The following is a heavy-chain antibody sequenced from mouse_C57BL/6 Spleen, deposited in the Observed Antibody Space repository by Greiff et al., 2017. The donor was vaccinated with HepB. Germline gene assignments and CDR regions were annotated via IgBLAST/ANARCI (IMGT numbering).Heavy chain of an antibody. Sequence: DVKLVESGGGLVQPGGSLKLSCAASGFTFSDYYMYWVRQTPEKRLEWVAYISNGGGSTYYPDTVKGRFTISRDNAKNTLYLQMSRLKSEDTAMYYCARHGDYDWYFDVWGTGTTVTVSS. D-gene: IGHD2-4*01. CDR2: ISNGGGST. V-gene: IGHV5-12*01. J-gene: IGHJ1*03. CDR3: ARHGDYDWYFDV. CDR1: GFTFSDYY.